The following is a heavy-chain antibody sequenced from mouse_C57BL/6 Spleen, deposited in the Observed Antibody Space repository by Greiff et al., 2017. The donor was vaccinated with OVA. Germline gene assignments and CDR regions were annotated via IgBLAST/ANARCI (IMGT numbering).Heavy chain of an antibody. CDR3: ARSGPRSLGYFDV. CDR1: GYTFTSYW. V-gene: IGHV1-52*01. CDR2: IDPSDSEP. Sequence: VQLQQPGAELVRPGSSVKLSCKASGYTFTSYWMHWVKQRPIQGLEWIGNIDPSDSEPHYNQKFKDKATLTVDKSSSTAYMQLSSLTSEDSAVYYCARSGPRSLGYFDVWGTGTTVTVSS. J-gene: IGHJ1*03.